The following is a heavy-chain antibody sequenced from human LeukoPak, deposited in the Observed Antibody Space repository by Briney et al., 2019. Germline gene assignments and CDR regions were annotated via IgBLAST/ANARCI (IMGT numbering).Heavy chain of an antibody. J-gene: IGHJ4*02. D-gene: IGHD3-10*01. Sequence: PGGALRLSCAASGFTFSSYAMSWGRQAPGEGLEWVSAISGSGGSTYYADSVKGRFTISRDSSKNTLYLQMNSLRAEDTAVYYCATPMGALGIWGQGTLVTVSS. CDR2: ISGSGGST. CDR1: GFTFSSYA. CDR3: ATPMGALGI. V-gene: IGHV3-23*01.